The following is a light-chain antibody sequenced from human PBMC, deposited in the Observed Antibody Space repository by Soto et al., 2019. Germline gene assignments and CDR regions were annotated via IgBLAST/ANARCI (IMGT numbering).Light chain of an antibody. J-gene: IGKJ2*01. Sequence: DIQMTQSPSSLSASVGDRVTITCRASQSISSYLNWYQQKPGKAPKLLIYAAYSLQSGVPSRFSGSGSGTEFTLTISSLQPEDFATYYCQQSDSTPYTFGQGTKLEIK. CDR3: QQSDSTPYT. V-gene: IGKV1-39*01. CDR1: QSISSY. CDR2: AAY.